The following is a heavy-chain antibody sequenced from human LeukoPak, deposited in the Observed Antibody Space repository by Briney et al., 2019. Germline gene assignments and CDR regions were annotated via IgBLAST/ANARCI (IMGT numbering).Heavy chain of an antibody. CDR3: AKDRVPGYCSGGSCYGHYYYGMDV. D-gene: IGHD2-15*01. CDR1: GITFSSYA. J-gene: IGHJ6*02. Sequence: GGSLRLSCAASGITFSSYAMSWVRQAPGKGLEWVSAISGSGGSTYYADSVKGRFTISRDNSKNTLYLQMNSLRAEDTAVYYCAKDRVPGYCSGGSCYGHYYYGMDVWGQGTTVTVSS. CDR2: ISGSGGST. V-gene: IGHV3-23*01.